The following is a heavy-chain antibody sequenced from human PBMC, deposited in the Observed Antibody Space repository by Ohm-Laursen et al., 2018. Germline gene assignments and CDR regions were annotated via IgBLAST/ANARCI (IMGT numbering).Heavy chain of an antibody. V-gene: IGHV3-23*01. D-gene: IGHD6-13*01. CDR1: GLTFSNYA. CDR2: IGGNSATT. J-gene: IGHJ2*01. Sequence: GSLRLSCAASGLTFSNYAMSWVRQAPGKGLEWVSAIGGNSATTYYADSVKGRFTISRDNSKNTLYLQMNSLRAEDTAVYYCAKRPTSSSDRYFDLWGRGTLVTVSS. CDR3: AKRPTSSSDRYFDL.